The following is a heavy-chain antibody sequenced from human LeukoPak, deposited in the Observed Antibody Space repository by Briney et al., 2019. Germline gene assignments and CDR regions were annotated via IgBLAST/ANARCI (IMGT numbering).Heavy chain of an antibody. J-gene: IGHJ4*02. D-gene: IGHD3-22*01. CDR3: ARDRDNSGSYAYYFDY. CDR2: ISGSGGST. Sequence: GGSLRLSCAASGFTFSNYAMNWVRQAPGRGLEWVSAISGSGGSTYYADSVKGRFTISRDNSKITLYLQMNSLRAEDTAVYYCARDRDNSGSYAYYFDYWGQGTRVTVSS. CDR1: GFTFSNYA. V-gene: IGHV3-23*01.